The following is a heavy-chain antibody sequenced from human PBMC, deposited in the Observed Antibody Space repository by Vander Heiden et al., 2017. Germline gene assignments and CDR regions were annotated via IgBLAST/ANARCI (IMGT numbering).Heavy chain of an antibody. Sequence: EVHLVESGGGSVPPGGALRPSCATSGFTFSSHNMNWVRQAPGRGLEWVAYISGGGNTISYVDSVQDRFIVSRDNAKSSMYLQMNSLRDEDTAGYYCVRNFAFWGQGTLVTVSS. V-gene: IGHV3-48*02. CDR3: VRNFAF. J-gene: IGHJ4*02. CDR1: GFTFSSHN. CDR2: ISGGGNTI.